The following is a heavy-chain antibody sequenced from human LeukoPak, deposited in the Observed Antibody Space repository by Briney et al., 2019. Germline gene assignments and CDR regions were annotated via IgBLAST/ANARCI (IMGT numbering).Heavy chain of an antibody. D-gene: IGHD1-7*01. Sequence: VASVKVSCKTSGYDFSDYDINWVRQAPGQGLQWMGWMNPNRGNKGYAEIFQGRVTFTRDMSIATVYLDLSRLRSDDTGVYYCARTRKDWNSPFDYWGQGTQVTVS. CDR3: ARTRKDWNSPFDY. V-gene: IGHV1-8*03. J-gene: IGHJ4*02. CDR2: MNPNRGNK. CDR1: GYDFSDYD.